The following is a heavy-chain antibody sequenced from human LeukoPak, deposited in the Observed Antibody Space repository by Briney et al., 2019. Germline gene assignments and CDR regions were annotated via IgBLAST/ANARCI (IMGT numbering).Heavy chain of an antibody. CDR3: AGDPGSSGWYLFDY. CDR1: GFTVSSNY. Sequence: GGSLRLSCAASGFTVSSNYMSWVRQAPGKGLEWVSYISSDSSTIKYADSVKGRFTISRDNAKYSLYLQMNSLRAEDTALYYCAGDPGSSGWYLFDYWGQGTLVTVSS. CDR2: ISSDSSTI. D-gene: IGHD6-19*01. V-gene: IGHV3-48*04. J-gene: IGHJ4*02.